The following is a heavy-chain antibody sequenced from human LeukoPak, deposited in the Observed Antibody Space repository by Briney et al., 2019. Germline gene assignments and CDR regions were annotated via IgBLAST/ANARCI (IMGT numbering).Heavy chain of an antibody. V-gene: IGHV3-21*01. CDR1: GFTFSSYS. CDR3: ARQWQLADLLDY. D-gene: IGHD6-13*01. CDR2: ISSSSSYI. Sequence: GGSLRLSRAASGFTFSSYSMNWVRQAPGKGLEWVSSISSSSSYIYYADSVKGRFTISRDNAKNSLYLQMNSLRAEDTAVYYCARQWQLADLLDYWGQGTLVTVSS. J-gene: IGHJ4*02.